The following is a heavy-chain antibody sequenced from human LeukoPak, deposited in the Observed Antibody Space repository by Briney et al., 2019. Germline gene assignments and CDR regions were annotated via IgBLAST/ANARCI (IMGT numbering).Heavy chain of an antibody. CDR1: GFTFSSYA. CDR3: ARILAARPRGAFDI. D-gene: IGHD6-6*01. V-gene: IGHV3-30-3*01. Sequence: GGSLRLSCAASGFTFSSYAMHWVRQAPGKGLEWVAVISYDGSNKYYADSVKGRFTISRDNSKNTLYLQMNSLRAEDTAVYYCARILAARPRGAFDIWGQGTMVTVSS. J-gene: IGHJ3*02. CDR2: ISYDGSNK.